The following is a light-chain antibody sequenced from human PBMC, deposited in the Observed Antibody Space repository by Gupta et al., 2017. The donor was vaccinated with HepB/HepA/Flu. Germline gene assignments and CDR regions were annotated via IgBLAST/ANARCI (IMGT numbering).Light chain of an antibody. J-gene: IGKJ2*01. CDR1: QSVSSN. Sequence: EIVMTQSPATLSVSPGERATLSCRASQSVSSNLAWYQQKPGQAPRLLIYGASTRATGIPARFSGSGYGTEFTLTSSSLQYEDFAVYYCQQDNNWPPSTFGQGTKLEIK. V-gene: IGKV3-15*01. CDR3: QQDNNWPPST. CDR2: GAS.